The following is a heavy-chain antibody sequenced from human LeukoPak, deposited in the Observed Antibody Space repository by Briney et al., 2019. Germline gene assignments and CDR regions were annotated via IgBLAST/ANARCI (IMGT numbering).Heavy chain of an antibody. CDR2: VRGGGET. D-gene: IGHD1-1*01. J-gene: IGHJ4*02. CDR3: GKANWVSNADAVW. CDR1: GFSFSNYA. V-gene: IGHV3-23*01. Sequence: GGSLRLSCAASGFSFSNYAMSWVRQAPARGPGWVSSVRGGGETFSAASVKGRFPLSRDDSRNMVYLQMNNSRVQDTAKYYRGKANWVSNADAVWWGQGTQVTVSS.